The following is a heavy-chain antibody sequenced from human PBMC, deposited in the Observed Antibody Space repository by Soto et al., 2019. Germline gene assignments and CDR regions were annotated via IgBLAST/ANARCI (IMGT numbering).Heavy chain of an antibody. D-gene: IGHD4-17*01. V-gene: IGHV4-31*03. CDR1: GGSISSGGYY. Sequence: PSETLSLTCTVSGGSISSGGYYWSWFRQHPGKGLEWIGYIYYSGSTYYNPSLKSRVTISVDTSKNQFSLKLSSVTAADTAVYYCARVTYGDPPYYYYGMDVWGQGTTVTVSS. J-gene: IGHJ6*02. CDR3: ARVTYGDPPYYYYGMDV. CDR2: IYYSGST.